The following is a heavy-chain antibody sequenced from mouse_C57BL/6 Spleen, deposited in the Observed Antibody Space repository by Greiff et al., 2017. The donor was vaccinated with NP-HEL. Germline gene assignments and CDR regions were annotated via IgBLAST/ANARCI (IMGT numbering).Heavy chain of an antibody. CDR3: VPYYDNGGYWFAY. J-gene: IGHJ3*01. CDR2: INPSTGGT. CDR1: GYSFTGYY. Sequence: VQLQQSGPELVKPGASVKISCKASGYSFTGYYMNWVKQSPEKSLEWIGEINPSTGGTTYNQKCKAKATLTVDKSSSTAYMQLKSLTSEDSAVYYCVPYYDNGGYWFAYWGQGTLVTVSA. V-gene: IGHV1-42*01. D-gene: IGHD2-10*01.